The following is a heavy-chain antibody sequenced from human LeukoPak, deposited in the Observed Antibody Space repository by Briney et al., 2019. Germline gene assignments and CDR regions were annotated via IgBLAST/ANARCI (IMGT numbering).Heavy chain of an antibody. CDR1: GGSISSSSYY. D-gene: IGHD3-10*01. CDR2: IYYSGST. CDR3: ARRVRGVTFYYFDY. Sequence: SETLSLTCTVSGGSISSSSYYWGWIRQPPGKGLEWIGSIYYSGSTYYNPSLKSRVTISVDTSKNQFSLKLSSVAAADTAVYYCARRVRGVTFYYFDYWGQGTLVTVSS. J-gene: IGHJ4*02. V-gene: IGHV4-39*01.